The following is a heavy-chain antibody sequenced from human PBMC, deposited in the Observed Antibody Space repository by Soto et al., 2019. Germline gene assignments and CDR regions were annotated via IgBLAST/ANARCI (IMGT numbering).Heavy chain of an antibody. V-gene: IGHV1-46*01. Sequence: ASVKVSCKASGYTFTSYYMHWVRQAPGQGLEWMGIINPSGGSTSYAQKFQGRVTMTRDTSTSTVYMELSSLRSEDTAVYYCARDPDQLLAPYDSGGSGYYYGMDVWGQGTTVTVSS. CDR1: GYTFTSYY. J-gene: IGHJ6*02. D-gene: IGHD3-22*01. CDR3: ARDPDQLLAPYDSGGSGYYYGMDV. CDR2: INPSGGST.